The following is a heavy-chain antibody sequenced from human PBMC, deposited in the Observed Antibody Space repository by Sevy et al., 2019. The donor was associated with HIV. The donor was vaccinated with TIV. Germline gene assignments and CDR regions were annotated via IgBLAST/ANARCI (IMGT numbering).Heavy chain of an antibody. Sequence: GGSLRLSCAASGFIFSDYAMSWVRQAPGKGLEWVSSISGGDDSTYYGDSVNGRFTVSRDNSKNPLYLQMNTLRAEDTALYYCAKFGDYYDSGGYYWYFDFWGRGTLVTVSS. CDR3: AKFGDYYDSGGYYWYFDF. D-gene: IGHD3-22*01. CDR1: GFIFSDYA. J-gene: IGHJ2*01. CDR2: ISGGDDST. V-gene: IGHV3-23*01.